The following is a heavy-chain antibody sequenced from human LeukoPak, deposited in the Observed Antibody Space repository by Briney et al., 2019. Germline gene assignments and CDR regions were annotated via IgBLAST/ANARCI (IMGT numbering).Heavy chain of an antibody. V-gene: IGHV4-39*07. J-gene: IGHJ4*02. CDR3: ARLYGNYQNYFDY. Sequence: SETLSLTCTVSGGSISTITYYWGWIRQPPGKGLEWVGRMYYRGNTFYNPSLKSRVTISVDTSKNQLSLKLRSVTAADTAVYYCARLYGNYQNYFDYWGQGTLVTVSS. D-gene: IGHD1-7*01. CDR1: GGSISTITYY. CDR2: MYYRGNT.